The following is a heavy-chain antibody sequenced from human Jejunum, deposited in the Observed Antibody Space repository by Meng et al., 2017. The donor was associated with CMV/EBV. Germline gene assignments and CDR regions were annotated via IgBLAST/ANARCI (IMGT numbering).Heavy chain of an antibody. CDR2: IFPGDSDT. V-gene: IGHV5-51*01. D-gene: IGHD6-19*01. CDR1: AYKFAIYW. CDR3: ARASSGWDKGWPDP. J-gene: IGHJ5*01. Sequence: AYKFAIYWIAWVRQMPGKGLEWMVMIFPGDSDTRYSPSFQGQVNISADTSINTAYLQWTSLRASDSAIYFCARASSGWDKGWPDPWGQGTRVTVSS.